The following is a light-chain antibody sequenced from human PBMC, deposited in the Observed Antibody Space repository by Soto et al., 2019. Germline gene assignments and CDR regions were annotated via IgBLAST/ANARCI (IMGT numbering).Light chain of an antibody. CDR1: SSDVGSYNL. Sequence: QSALTQPASVSGSPGQSITISCTGTSSDVGSYNLVSWYQQHPGKAPKLMIYEGSKRPSGVSNRFAGCKSGNTASLTISGLKAEDDADYYCCSYAGSSTSVVFGGGTKRTVL. J-gene: IGLJ2*01. CDR3: CSYAGSSTSVV. V-gene: IGLV2-23*01. CDR2: EGS.